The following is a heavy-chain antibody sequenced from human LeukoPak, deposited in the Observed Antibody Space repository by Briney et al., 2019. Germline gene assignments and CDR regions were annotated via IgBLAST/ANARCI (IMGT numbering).Heavy chain of an antibody. CDR3: AKGRASGPWADIAAAGFDY. V-gene: IGHV3-9*01. CDR1: GFTFDDYA. D-gene: IGHD6-13*01. Sequence: GGSLRLSCAASGFTFDDYAMHWVRQAPGKGLERVSGISWNSGSIGYADSVKGRFTISRDNAKNSLYLQMNSLRAEDTALYYCAKGRASGPWADIAAAGFDYWGQGTLVTVSS. CDR2: ISWNSGSI. J-gene: IGHJ4*02.